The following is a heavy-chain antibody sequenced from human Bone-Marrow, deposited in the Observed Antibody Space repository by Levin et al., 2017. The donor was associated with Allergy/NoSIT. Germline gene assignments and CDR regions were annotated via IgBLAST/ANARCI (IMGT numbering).Heavy chain of an antibody. Sequence: PGGSLRLSCSASGFTFRSYAMHWVRQAPGKGLEWVAVISYDGSNKYYADSVKGRFTISRDNSKNTLYLQMNSLRAEDTAVYYCARGATPYYDFWSGYYSSIDYWGQGTLVTVSS. CDR3: ARGATPYYDFWSGYYSSIDY. CDR2: ISYDGSNK. J-gene: IGHJ4*02. D-gene: IGHD3-3*01. V-gene: IGHV3-30*04. CDR1: GFTFRSYA.